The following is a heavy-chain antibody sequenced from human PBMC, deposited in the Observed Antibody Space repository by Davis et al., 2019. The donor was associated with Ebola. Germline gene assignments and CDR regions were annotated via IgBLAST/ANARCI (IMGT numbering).Heavy chain of an antibody. Sequence: GESLKISCAASGFTFSSYSMNWVRQAPGKGLEWVSYISSSSSTIYYADSVKGRFTISRDNAKNSLYLQMNSLRDEDTAVYYCARDSGSYYYYYYGMDVWGQGTTVTVSS. D-gene: IGHD1-26*01. CDR2: ISSSSSTI. J-gene: IGHJ6*02. CDR3: ARDSGSYYYYYYGMDV. CDR1: GFTFSSYS. V-gene: IGHV3-48*02.